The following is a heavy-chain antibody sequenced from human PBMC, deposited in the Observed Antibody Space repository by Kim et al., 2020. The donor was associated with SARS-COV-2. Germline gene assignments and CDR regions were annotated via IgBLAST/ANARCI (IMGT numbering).Heavy chain of an antibody. CDR3: ARGKYYDILTGYNY. D-gene: IGHD3-9*01. V-gene: IGHV1-3*01. J-gene: IGHJ4*02. Sequence: SQKFQGRVTITRDTSASTAYMELSSLRSEDTAVYYCARGKYYDILTGYNYWGQGTLVTVSS.